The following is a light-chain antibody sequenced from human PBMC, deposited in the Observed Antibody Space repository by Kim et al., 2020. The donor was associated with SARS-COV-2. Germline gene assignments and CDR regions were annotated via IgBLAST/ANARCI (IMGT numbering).Light chain of an antibody. V-gene: IGLV3-9*01. CDR2: RDS. CDR1: NIGSKN. Sequence: SYELTQPLSVSVALGQTARLTCGGNNIGSKNVHWYQQKPGQAPVLVIYRDSNRPSGIPERLSGSNSGNTATLSISRAQAGDEADYYCQVWDSSTWVFGGGTQLTVL. CDR3: QVWDSSTWV. J-gene: IGLJ3*02.